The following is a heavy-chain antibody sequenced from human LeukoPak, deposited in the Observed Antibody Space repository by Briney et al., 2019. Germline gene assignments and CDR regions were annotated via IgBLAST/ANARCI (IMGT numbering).Heavy chain of an antibody. CDR2: ISSSIVST. CDR3: ARGGRVWQWLVLNWLDP. CDR1: GFTFSSYS. V-gene: IGHV3-48*04. J-gene: IGHJ5*02. Sequence: GGSLRLFCRASGFTFSSYSMNWVRQAPGKGLEWISYISSSIVSTYYADSVKGRFTSSRDNAQNSVYLQMNSLRAEDTAVYYCARGGRVWQWLVLNWLDPWGQGTLVTVSS. D-gene: IGHD6-19*01.